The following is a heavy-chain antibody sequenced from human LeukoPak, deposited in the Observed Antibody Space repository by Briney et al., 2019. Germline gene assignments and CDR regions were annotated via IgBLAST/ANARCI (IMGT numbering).Heavy chain of an antibody. CDR3: AREGAARPYYFDY. Sequence: GGSLRLSCAASGFTFSSYGMHWVRRAPGKGLEWVAFIRYDGSNKYYADSVKGRFTISRDNAKNSLYLQMNSLRAEDTAVYYCAREGAARPYYFDYWGQGTLVTVSS. CDR2: IRYDGSNK. CDR1: GFTFSSYG. V-gene: IGHV3-30*02. J-gene: IGHJ4*02. D-gene: IGHD6-6*01.